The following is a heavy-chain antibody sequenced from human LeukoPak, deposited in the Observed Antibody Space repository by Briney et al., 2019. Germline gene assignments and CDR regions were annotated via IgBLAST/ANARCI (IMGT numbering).Heavy chain of an antibody. V-gene: IGHV1-46*01. CDR2: INPSGGST. Sequence: ASVKVSCKASGYTFTSYYMHWVRQAPGQGLEWMGVINPSGGSTSYAQKFQGRVTITADESTSTAYMELSSLRSEDTAVYYCARDTRVRGSVNYGMDVWGQGTTVTVSS. CDR1: GYTFTSYY. CDR3: ARDTRVRGSVNYGMDV. D-gene: IGHD3-10*01. J-gene: IGHJ6*02.